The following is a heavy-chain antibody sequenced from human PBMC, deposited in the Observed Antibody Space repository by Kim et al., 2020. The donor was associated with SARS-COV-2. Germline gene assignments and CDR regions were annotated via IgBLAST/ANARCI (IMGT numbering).Heavy chain of an antibody. D-gene: IGHD2-2*01. CDR3: ARDAVDCSSTSCYSAGTYYYYGVDV. Sequence: GGSLRLSCAASGFTFSSYGMHWVRQAPGKGLEWVAVISYDGSNKYYADSVKGRFTISRDNSKNTLYLQMNSLRAEDTAVYYCARDAVDCSSTSCYSAGTYYYYGVDVWGQATTVTAS. J-gene: IGHJ6*02. V-gene: IGHV3-33*05. CDR1: GFTFSSYG. CDR2: ISYDGSNK.